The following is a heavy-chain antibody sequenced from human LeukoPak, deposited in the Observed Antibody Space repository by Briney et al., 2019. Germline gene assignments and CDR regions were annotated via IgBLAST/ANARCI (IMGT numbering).Heavy chain of an antibody. J-gene: IGHJ3*02. Sequence: SVKVSCKASGGTFSSYAISWVRQAPGQGLEWMGRIIPILGIANYAQKFQGRVTITADKSTSTAYMELSSLRSEDTAVYYCARDITMVRGVIPSGYAFDIWGQGTMVTVSS. CDR1: GGTFSSYA. D-gene: IGHD3-10*01. CDR3: ARDITMVRGVIPSGYAFDI. CDR2: IIPILGIA. V-gene: IGHV1-69*04.